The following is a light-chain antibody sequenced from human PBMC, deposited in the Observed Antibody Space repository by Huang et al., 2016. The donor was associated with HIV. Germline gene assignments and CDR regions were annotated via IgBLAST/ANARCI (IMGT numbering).Light chain of an antibody. CDR2: GAS. CDR3: QQYGSSPGT. CDR1: QSVSSSD. V-gene: IGKV3-20*01. Sequence: EIVLTQSPGTLSLSPGERATLSCRASQSVSSSDLAWYQQKPGQAPRLLIHGASSRATGSPDRFSGSGSGTDFTLPISRLEPEDFAVYYCQQYGSSPGTFGQGTKLEIK. J-gene: IGKJ2*01.